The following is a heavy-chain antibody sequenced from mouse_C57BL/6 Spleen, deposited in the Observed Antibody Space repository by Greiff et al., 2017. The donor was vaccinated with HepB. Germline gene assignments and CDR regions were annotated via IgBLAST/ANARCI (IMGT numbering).Heavy chain of an antibody. CDR2: IYPGSGNT. J-gene: IGHJ4*01. CDR3: ARGLYYYAMDY. V-gene: IGHV1-76*01. CDR1: GYTFTDYY. D-gene: IGHD2-2*01. Sequence: QVQLQQSGAELVRPGASVKLSCKASGYTFTDYYINWVKQRPGQGLEWIARIYPGSGNTYYNEKFKGKATLTAEKSSSTAYMQLSSLTSEDSAVYFCARGLYYYAMDYWGQGTSVTVSS.